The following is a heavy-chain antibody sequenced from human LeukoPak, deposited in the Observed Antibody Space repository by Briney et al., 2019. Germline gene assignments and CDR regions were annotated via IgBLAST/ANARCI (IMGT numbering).Heavy chain of an antibody. CDR2: ISSSSSYI. CDR1: GFTFSSYS. Sequence: GGSLRLSCAASGFTFSSYSMNWVRQAPGKGLEWVSSISSSSSYIYYADSVKGRSTISRDNAKNSLYLQMNSLRAEDTAVYYCARGRFWSGPIDYWGQGTLVTVSS. J-gene: IGHJ4*02. D-gene: IGHD3-3*01. CDR3: ARGRFWSGPIDY. V-gene: IGHV3-21*04.